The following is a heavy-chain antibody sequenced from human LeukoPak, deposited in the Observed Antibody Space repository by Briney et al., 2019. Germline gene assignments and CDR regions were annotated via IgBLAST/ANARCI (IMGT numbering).Heavy chain of an antibody. CDR2: IIPILGIA. CDR1: GGTFSSYA. J-gene: IGHJ6*02. V-gene: IGHV1-69*04. CDR3: AREGIYGSGSYYPAYGMDV. D-gene: IGHD3-10*01. Sequence: GASVKVSCKASGGTFSSYAISWVRQAPGQGLEWMGRIIPILGIANYAQKFQGRVTITADKSTSTAYMELSSLRSEDTAVYYCAREGIYGSGSYYPAYGMDVWGQGTTVTVSS.